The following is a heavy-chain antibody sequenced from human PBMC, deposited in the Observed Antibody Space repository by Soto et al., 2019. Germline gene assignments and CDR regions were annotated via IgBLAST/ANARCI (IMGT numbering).Heavy chain of an antibody. V-gene: IGHV4-61*01. Sequence: QVQLQESGPGLVKSSETLSLICFVSGEALGSGQSYWNWIRPAPGKGLEWIGQTFVTGATKYSASLKRRVTMSVDTSKSQISLILTSVTAADSATYFCARGRSDSAGSSFGRRMDVWGQGTTVTVSS. CDR2: TFVTGAT. CDR1: GEALGSGQSY. CDR3: ARGRSDSAGSSFGRRMDV. D-gene: IGHD3-10*01. J-gene: IGHJ6*02.